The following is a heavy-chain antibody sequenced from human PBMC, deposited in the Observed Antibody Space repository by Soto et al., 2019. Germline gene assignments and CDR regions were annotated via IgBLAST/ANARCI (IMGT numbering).Heavy chain of an antibody. D-gene: IGHD6-6*01. J-gene: IGHJ4*02. CDR2: ISYDGSNK. CDR1: GFTLSSYG. CDR3: ATHSSSSVEFDY. V-gene: IGHV3-30*03. Sequence: QVPLVESGGGVVQPGRSLRLSCAASGFTLSSYGMHWVRQAPGKGLEWVAVISYDGSNKYYADSVKGRFTISRDNSKNTLYLQMNSLRAEDTAVYYCATHSSSSVEFDYWGQGTLVTVSS.